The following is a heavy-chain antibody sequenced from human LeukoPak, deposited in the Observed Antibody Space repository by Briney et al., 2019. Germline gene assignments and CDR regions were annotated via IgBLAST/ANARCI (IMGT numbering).Heavy chain of an antibody. Sequence: ASVKVSCKASGGTFSSYAISWVRQAPGQGLEWMGGIIPIFGTANYAQKFQGRVTITTDESTSTAYMELSSLRSEDTAVYYCASARYDFWSGPSDYWGQGTLVTVSS. CDR1: GGTFSSYA. CDR3: ASARYDFWSGPSDY. D-gene: IGHD3-3*01. V-gene: IGHV1-69*05. CDR2: IIPIFGTA. J-gene: IGHJ4*02.